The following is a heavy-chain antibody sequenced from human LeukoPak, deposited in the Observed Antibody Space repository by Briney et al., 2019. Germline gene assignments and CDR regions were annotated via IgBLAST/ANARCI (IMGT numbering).Heavy chain of an antibody. J-gene: IGHJ4*02. CDR2: ISSSGSTI. D-gene: IGHD3-9*01. Sequence: GGSLRLSCAASGFTFSDYYMSWIRQAPGKGLEWVSYISSSGSTIYYADSVKGRFTISRDNAKNSLYLQMNSLRAEDTAVYHCAKDRDILTGYYPDYWGQGTLVTVPS. V-gene: IGHV3-11*04. CDR1: GFTFSDYY. CDR3: AKDRDILTGYYPDY.